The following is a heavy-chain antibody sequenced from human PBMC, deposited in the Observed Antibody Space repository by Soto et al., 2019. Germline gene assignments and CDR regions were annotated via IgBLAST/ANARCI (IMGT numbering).Heavy chain of an antibody. CDR3: ARDKLTGLFGY. Sequence: QVQLQQWGAGLLKPSETLSLTCAVYGGSFSGYYWTWIRQPPGTGLEWIGEINHSGSTNYKPSLKSRVTISVGTSKNQFSLKLTSVTAADTAVYYCARDKLTGLFGYWGQGTLVTVSS. CDR1: GGSFSGYY. V-gene: IGHV4-34*01. J-gene: IGHJ4*02. CDR2: INHSGST. D-gene: IGHD2-8*02.